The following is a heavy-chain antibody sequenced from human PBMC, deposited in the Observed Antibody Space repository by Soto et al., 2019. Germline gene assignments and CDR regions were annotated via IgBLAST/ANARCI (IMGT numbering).Heavy chain of an antibody. CDR1: GGTYNTFA. CDR3: VRAAKRYFDY. Sequence: SVKVSCKASGGTYNTFAISWVRQAPGQGLEWMGGIIPVLGPAFYAQKFQGGVTITADKSTTTAYLELTSLRSEGTAVYYCVRAAKRYFDYWGQGTLVTVSS. J-gene: IGHJ4*02. V-gene: IGHV1-69*10. CDR2: IIPVLGPA.